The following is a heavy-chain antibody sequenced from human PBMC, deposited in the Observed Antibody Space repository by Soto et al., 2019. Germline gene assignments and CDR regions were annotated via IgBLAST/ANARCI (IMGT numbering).Heavy chain of an antibody. J-gene: IGHJ6*02. CDR1: GGTFSSYA. Sequence: QVQLVQSGAEVKKPGSSVKVSCKASGGTFSSYAISWVRQAPGQGLEWMGGVIPIFGTANYAQKFQGRVTITADESTSRAYMELSSLRSDDTAVYYCAGGFSQGYYYYGMGVWGQGTTVTVSS. CDR3: AGGFSQGYYYYGMGV. CDR2: VIPIFGTA. V-gene: IGHV1-69*12.